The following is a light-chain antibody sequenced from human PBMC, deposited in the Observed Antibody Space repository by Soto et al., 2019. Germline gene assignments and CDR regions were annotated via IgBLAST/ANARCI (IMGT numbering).Light chain of an antibody. Sequence: QSALTQPRSVSGSPGQSVTIYCTGSTSDIGTHDSVSWYQQHPGKAPKLIIYDVKKRALGVPDRFSGSRSGSTASLTISGLQLEDEADYHCCSYAGNYIFVFGPGTKLTVL. CDR1: TSDIGTHDS. CDR3: CSYAGNYIFV. V-gene: IGLV2-11*01. CDR2: DVK. J-gene: IGLJ1*01.